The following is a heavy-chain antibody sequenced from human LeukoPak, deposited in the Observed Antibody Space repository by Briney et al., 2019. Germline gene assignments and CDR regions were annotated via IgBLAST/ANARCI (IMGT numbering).Heavy chain of an antibody. J-gene: IGHJ6*03. CDR1: GSSISSGDYY. CDR3: ARDGPQNWNPGEDYYYYMDV. CDR2: IYYSGST. D-gene: IGHD1-1*01. Sequence: SETLSLTCTVSGSSISSGDYYWTWIRQPPGKGLEWIGNIYYSGSTYYNPSLKSRVTISVDTSKNQFSLRLSSVTATDTAVYYCARDGPQNWNPGEDYYYYMDVWGKGTTVTVSS. V-gene: IGHV4-30-4*08.